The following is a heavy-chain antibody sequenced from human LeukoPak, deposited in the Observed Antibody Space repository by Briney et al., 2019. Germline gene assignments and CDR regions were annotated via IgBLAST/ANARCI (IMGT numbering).Heavy chain of an antibody. Sequence: GGSLRLSCAASGFTFGTYAMTWVRQAPWKGLEWVSAISRNGAGTYYADSVKGRFTISRDNYKDTLFLQMNTLRVEDTAVYYCARDSSGYAEFDYWGQGTLVTVSS. D-gene: IGHD3-22*01. CDR3: ARDSSGYAEFDY. CDR2: ISRNGAGT. J-gene: IGHJ4*02. V-gene: IGHV3-23*01. CDR1: GFTFGTYA.